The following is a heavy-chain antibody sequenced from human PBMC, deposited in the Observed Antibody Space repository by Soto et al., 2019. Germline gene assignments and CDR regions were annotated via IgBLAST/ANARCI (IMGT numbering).Heavy chain of an antibody. V-gene: IGHV3-33*05. CDR3: ARWRSAGGLAV. J-gene: IGHJ4*02. D-gene: IGHD3-16*01. CDR2: TSYDGSNN. Sequence: QVQLVESGGGVVQPGTSLRLSCVGSGFTFRSYVIHWVRQAPGKGLEWVALTSYDGSNNFYGDSVKGRFTSSRDNSRNTVQLQRDTLRLEGTALCYCARWRSAGGLAVWCQATGVSVSS. CDR1: GFTFRSYV.